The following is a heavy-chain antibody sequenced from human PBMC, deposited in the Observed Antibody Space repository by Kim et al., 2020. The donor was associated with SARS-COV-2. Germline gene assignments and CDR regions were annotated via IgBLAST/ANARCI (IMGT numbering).Heavy chain of an antibody. CDR3: ARDLVAGRDAFDI. D-gene: IGHD6-19*01. V-gene: IGHV6-1*01. Sequence: YAGSVKSRITINPDTSKNQFSLQLNSVTPEDTAVYYCARDLVAGRDAFDIWGQGTMVTVSS. J-gene: IGHJ3*02.